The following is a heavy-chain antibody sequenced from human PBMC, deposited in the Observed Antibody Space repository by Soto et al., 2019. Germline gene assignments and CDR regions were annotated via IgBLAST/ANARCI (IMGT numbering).Heavy chain of an antibody. Sequence: QVQLVQSGGEVKKAGASVKVSCKASGYTFTSYGISWVRQAPGQGLEWVGWIGLYNDDTDYAEKLQGRLTLAKDTSTSTVHMELRSLTSDDTAIYYGARGERWLAKFDYWCQGTLVTVSS. D-gene: IGHD6-19*01. CDR3: ARGERWLAKFDY. CDR1: GYTFTSYG. V-gene: IGHV1-18*01. J-gene: IGHJ4*02. CDR2: IGLYNDDT.